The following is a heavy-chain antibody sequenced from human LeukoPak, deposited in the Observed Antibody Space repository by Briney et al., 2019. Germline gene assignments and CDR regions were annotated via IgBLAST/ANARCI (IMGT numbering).Heavy chain of an antibody. CDR2: ISGGGDTT. D-gene: IGHD3-10*01. CDR1: GFSFSSYT. J-gene: IGHJ5*02. V-gene: IGHV3-23*01. Sequence: GGSLRLSCSASGFSFSSYTMTWVRQAPGKGPEWVSIISGGGDTTFYTDSVKGRFTISRDNSKNTLYLQMNSLRAEDTAVYYCAKDSYGSGSYYAGGFDPWGQGTLVTVSS. CDR3: AKDSYGSGSYYAGGFDP.